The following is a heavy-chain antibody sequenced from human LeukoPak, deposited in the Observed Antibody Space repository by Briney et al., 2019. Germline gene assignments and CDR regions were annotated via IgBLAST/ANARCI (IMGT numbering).Heavy chain of an antibody. Sequence: GESLKISCKGSGYSFTSYWIGWVRQMPGKGLEWMGIIYPGDSDTRYSPSFQGQVTISADKSISTAYLQWSSLKASDTAMYYCARSSPSGYHTGHDAFDIWGQGTMVTVSS. CDR2: IYPGDSDT. CDR1: GYSFTSYW. J-gene: IGHJ3*02. V-gene: IGHV5-51*01. CDR3: ARSSPSGYHTGHDAFDI. D-gene: IGHD3-3*01.